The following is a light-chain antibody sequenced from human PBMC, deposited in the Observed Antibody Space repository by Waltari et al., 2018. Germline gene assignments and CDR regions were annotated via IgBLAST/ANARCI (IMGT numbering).Light chain of an antibody. CDR3: AAWDDTLSHWV. Sequence: QSVLTQPPSASGTPGQRVTISCSESSSNIGDNYVYWYQHLPGPAPKLLIFSNTQRPSGVRDRFSGSKSGTSASLAISGLRSEDEGDYYCAAWDDTLSHWVFGGGTKLTVL. CDR2: SNT. CDR1: SSNIGDNY. V-gene: IGLV1-47*01. J-gene: IGLJ3*02.